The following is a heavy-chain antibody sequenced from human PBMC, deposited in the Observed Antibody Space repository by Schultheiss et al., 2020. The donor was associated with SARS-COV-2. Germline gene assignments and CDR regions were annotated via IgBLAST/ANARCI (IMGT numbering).Heavy chain of an antibody. Sequence: ASVKVSCKASGGTFSSYAISWVRQAPVQGLEWMGWMNPNSGNTGYAQKFQGRVTMTRNTSISTAYMELSSLRSEDTAVYYCARGIVVVPAAIIPYGMDVWGQGTTVTVSS. J-gene: IGHJ6*02. CDR1: GGTFSSYA. CDR3: ARGIVVVPAAIIPYGMDV. V-gene: IGHV1-8*02. CDR2: MNPNSGNT. D-gene: IGHD2-2*01.